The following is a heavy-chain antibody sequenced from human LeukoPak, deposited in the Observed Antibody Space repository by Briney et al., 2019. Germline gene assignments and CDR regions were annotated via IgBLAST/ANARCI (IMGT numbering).Heavy chain of an antibody. CDR3: ARLESTKGDLDY. D-gene: IGHD1-26*01. CDR2: IYYSGST. CDR1: GGSISSGGYY. J-gene: IGHJ4*02. Sequence: SETLSLTCTVSGGSISSGGYYWSWICQHPGKGLEWIGYIYYSGSTYYNPSLKSRVTISVDTSKNQFSLKLSSVTAADTAVYYCARLESTKGDLDYWGQGTLVTVSS. V-gene: IGHV4-31*03.